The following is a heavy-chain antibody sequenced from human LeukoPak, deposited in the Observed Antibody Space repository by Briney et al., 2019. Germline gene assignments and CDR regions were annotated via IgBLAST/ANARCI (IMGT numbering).Heavy chain of an antibody. CDR3: ARHAEGVFDY. CDR1: GGSISSYY. V-gene: IGHV4-59*08. Sequence: SETLSLTCTVSGGSISSYYWSWIRQPPGKGLEWIGYIYYSGSTNYNPSLKSRVTISVDTSKNQFSLKLSSVTAADTAVYYCARHAEGVFDYWGQRTLVTFSS. CDR2: IYYSGST. J-gene: IGHJ4*02. D-gene: IGHD3-10*01.